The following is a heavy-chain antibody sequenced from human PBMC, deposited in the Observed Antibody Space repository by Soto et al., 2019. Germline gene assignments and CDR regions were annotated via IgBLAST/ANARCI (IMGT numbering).Heavy chain of an antibody. D-gene: IGHD6-13*01. CDR3: AKGRDLGIAPAGDFDY. CDR2: IWYDGSNK. Sequence: QVQLVESGGGVVQPGRSLRLSCAASGFTFSSYGMHWVRQAPGKGLEWVAVIWYDGSNKDYADSVKGRFTISRDNSKNTRYRHMNSGHAEDTALHYSAKGRDLGIAPAGDFDYSGQETLVAVST. CDR1: GFTFSSYG. J-gene: IGHJ4*02. V-gene: IGHV3-33*06.